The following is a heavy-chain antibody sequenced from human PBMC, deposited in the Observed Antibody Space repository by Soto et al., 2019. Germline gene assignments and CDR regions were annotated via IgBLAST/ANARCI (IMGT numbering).Heavy chain of an antibody. D-gene: IGHD3-10*01. Sequence: QVLLVASGGGVVQPGTSLRLSCAASGFTIGSYGMHWVRQAPGKGLEWVAGLWYDGDDKYYGDSVKGRLTISRDNSRNTLYLQMNSLRAEDTAVYYCVRGPYYGLYYFDSWGQGTLVTVSS. V-gene: IGHV3-33*01. J-gene: IGHJ4*02. CDR1: GFTIGSYG. CDR3: VRGPYYGLYYFDS. CDR2: LWYDGDDK.